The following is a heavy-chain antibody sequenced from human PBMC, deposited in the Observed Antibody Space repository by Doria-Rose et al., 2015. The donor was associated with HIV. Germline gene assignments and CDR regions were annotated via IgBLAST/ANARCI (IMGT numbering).Heavy chain of an antibody. J-gene: IGHJ4*02. Sequence: KVSCKTSGGTFSNYAIAWVRQAPGQGLEWMGRIIPILDIANYAQRFQGRVTITADTSTTTVYMELRSLRSDDTAVYYCARDSSGYYQPNYFDYWGQGTLVTVSS. CDR1: GGTFSNYA. CDR3: ARDSSGYYQPNYFDY. D-gene: IGHD3-22*01. CDR2: IIPILDIA. V-gene: IGHV1-69*04.